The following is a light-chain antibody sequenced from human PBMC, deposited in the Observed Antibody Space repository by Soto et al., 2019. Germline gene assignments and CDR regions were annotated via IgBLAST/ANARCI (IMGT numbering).Light chain of an antibody. CDR2: EVT. CDR1: SSDVGGYNF. V-gene: IGLV2-14*01. CDR3: SSYASTSTLVV. Sequence: QSALTQPASVSGSPGQSITISCTGSSSDVGGYNFVSWYQHHPGKAPKLILYEVTTRPSGVSSRFSGSKSGNTASLTISGLQAEDEADYFCSSYASTSTLVVFGGGTKLTVL. J-gene: IGLJ2*01.